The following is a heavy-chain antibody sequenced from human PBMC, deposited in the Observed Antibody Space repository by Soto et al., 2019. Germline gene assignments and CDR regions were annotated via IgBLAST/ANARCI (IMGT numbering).Heavy chain of an antibody. V-gene: IGHV3-9*01. Sequence: EVQLVESGGGLVQPGRSLRLSCAASGFTFDDYAMHWVRQAPGKGLEWVSGISWNSGSIGYADSVKGRFTISRDNAKNSLYLQMNSLRAEDTALYYCAKDIRSSGWYLEPTMDYWGQGTLVTVSS. J-gene: IGHJ4*02. CDR2: ISWNSGSI. CDR1: GFTFDDYA. D-gene: IGHD6-19*01. CDR3: AKDIRSSGWYLEPTMDY.